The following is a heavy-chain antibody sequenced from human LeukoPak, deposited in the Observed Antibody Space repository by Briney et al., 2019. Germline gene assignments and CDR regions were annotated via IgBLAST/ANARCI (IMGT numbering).Heavy chain of an antibody. D-gene: IGHD3-10*01. J-gene: IGHJ4*02. CDR3: AKAPRPITPMVRA. Sequence: GGSLRLSCTASGFTFRNFFMTWLRQAPGKGLEWISYIGSSGNTIYYADSVKGRFTISRDNARNSVYLHMNSLRAEDTAVYYCAKAPRPITPMVRAWGQGTLVTVSS. CDR1: GFTFRNFF. V-gene: IGHV3-11*01. CDR2: IGSSGNTI.